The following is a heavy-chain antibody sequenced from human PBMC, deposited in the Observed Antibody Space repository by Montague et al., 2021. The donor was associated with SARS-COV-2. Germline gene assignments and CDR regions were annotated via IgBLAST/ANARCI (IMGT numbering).Heavy chain of an antibody. Sequence: SETLSLTCTVSGGSISSYYWSWIRQPPGKGLEWIGYIYYSGSTNYNPSLKSRVTISLDTSKNQFPLKLNSVTAADTAVYYCARGSYGSDAFDIWGQGTMVTVSS. D-gene: IGHD5-18*01. J-gene: IGHJ3*02. CDR1: GGSISSYY. CDR3: ARGSYGSDAFDI. V-gene: IGHV4-59*01. CDR2: IYYSGST.